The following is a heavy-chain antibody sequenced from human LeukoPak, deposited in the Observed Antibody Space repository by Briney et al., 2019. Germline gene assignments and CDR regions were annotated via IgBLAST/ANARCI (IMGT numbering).Heavy chain of an antibody. Sequence: SETLSLTCAVYGGSFSGYYWSWIRQPPGKGLEWIGEINHSGSTNYNPSLKSRVTISVDTSKNQFSLKLSSVTAADTAVYYCARDRWSLGYGSGSYYKEAWFDPWGQGTLVTVSS. J-gene: IGHJ5*02. CDR3: ARDRWSLGYGSGSYYKEAWFDP. V-gene: IGHV4-34*01. D-gene: IGHD3-10*01. CDR1: GGSFSGYY. CDR2: INHSGST.